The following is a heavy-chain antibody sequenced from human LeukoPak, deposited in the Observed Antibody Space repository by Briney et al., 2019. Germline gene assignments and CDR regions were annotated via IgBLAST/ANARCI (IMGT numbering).Heavy chain of an antibody. CDR3: ARGSPGVAVTPFDY. CDR2: INPNSGGT. J-gene: IGHJ4*02. V-gene: IGHV1-2*02. D-gene: IGHD6-19*01. CDR1: GYTFTGYY. Sequence: ASVKVSCKASGYTFTGYYMHWVRQAPGQGLEWMGWINPNSGGTHYAQKFQGRVTMTRDTSISTAYMELRSLRSDDTAVYYCARGSPGVAVTPFDYWGQGTLVTVSS.